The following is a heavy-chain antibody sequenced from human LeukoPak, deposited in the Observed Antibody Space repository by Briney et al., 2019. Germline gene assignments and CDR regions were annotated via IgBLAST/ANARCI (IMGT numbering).Heavy chain of an antibody. CDR1: GFTFSSYS. CDR3: ARAKGSGYNH. D-gene: IGHD3-3*01. CDR2: INHSGST. J-gene: IGHJ5*02. Sequence: GSLRLSCAASGFTFSSYSMNWVRQPPGKGLEWIGEINHSGSTNYNPSLKSRVTISVDTSKNQFSLKLSSVTAADTAVYYCARAKGSGYNHWGQGTLVTVSS. V-gene: IGHV4-34*01.